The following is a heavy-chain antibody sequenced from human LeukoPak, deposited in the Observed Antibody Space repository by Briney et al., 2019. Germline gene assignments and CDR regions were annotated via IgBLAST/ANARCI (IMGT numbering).Heavy chain of an antibody. CDR3: ARDRLAAAGSGG. CDR2: INPNSGGT. J-gene: IGHJ4*02. Sequence: ASVKVSCKASGYTFTGYNIHWVRQAPGQGPEWMGWINPNSGGTNYAQKFQGRVTMTRDTSINTAYMEVSRLRSDDTAVYYCARDRLAAAGSGGWGQGTLVTVLS. CDR1: GYTFTGYN. V-gene: IGHV1-2*02. D-gene: IGHD6-13*01.